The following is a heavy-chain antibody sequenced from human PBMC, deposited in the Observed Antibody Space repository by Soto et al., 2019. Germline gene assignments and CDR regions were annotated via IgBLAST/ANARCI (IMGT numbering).Heavy chain of an antibody. CDR3: ARVPDYYETTGYFNFDT. V-gene: IGHV4-34*01. CDR2: INHGPTT. J-gene: IGHJ4*02. CDR1: GGSLSGYY. D-gene: IGHD3-22*01. Sequence: SETLSLTCAVYGGSLSGYYFSWIRQSPGKGLEWIGEINHGPTTNYNPSLKSRVAISVDTSKNQFSLKVNSVTAADTAVYYCARVPDYYETTGYFNFDTWGQGTLVTVSS.